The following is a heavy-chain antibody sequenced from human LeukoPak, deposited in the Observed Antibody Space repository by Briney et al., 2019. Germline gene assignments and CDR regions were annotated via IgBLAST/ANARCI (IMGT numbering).Heavy chain of an antibody. J-gene: IGHJ4*02. V-gene: IGHV4-59*08. CDR3: ASNYYGSGSLDY. Sequence: PSETLSLTCTVSGGSISSYYWSWIRQPPGKGLEWIGYIYYSGSTNYNPSLKSRVTISVDTSKDQFSLKLSSVTAADTAVYYCASNYYGSGSLDYWGQGNLVTVSS. CDR1: GGSISSYY. D-gene: IGHD3-10*01. CDR2: IYYSGST.